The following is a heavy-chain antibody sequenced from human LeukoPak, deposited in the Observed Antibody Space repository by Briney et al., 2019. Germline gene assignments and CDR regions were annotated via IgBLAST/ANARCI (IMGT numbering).Heavy chain of an antibody. CDR2: IYHSGST. V-gene: IGHV4-39*07. CDR3: AREAELDRPGAPFDY. CDR1: GGSISSSSYY. D-gene: IGHD1-1*01. J-gene: IGHJ4*02. Sequence: SETLSLTCTVSGGSISSSSYYWGWIRQPPGKGLEWIGYIYHSGSTYYNPSLKSRVTISVDRSKNQFSLKLSSVTAADTAVYYCAREAELDRPGAPFDYWGQGTLVTVSS.